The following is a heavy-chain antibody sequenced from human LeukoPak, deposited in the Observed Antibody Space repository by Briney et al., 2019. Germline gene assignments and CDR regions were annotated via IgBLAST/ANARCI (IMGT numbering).Heavy chain of an antibody. V-gene: IGHV4-34*01. J-gene: IGHJ4*02. Sequence: ASETLSLTCAVYGGSFSGYYWSWIRQPPGKGLEWIGEINHSGSTNYNPSLKSRVTISVDTSKNQFSLKLSSVTAADTAVYYCARGWYYYDSSGYHFDYWGQGTLVTVSS. CDR1: GGSFSGYY. CDR3: ARGWYYYDSSGYHFDY. D-gene: IGHD3-22*01. CDR2: INHSGST.